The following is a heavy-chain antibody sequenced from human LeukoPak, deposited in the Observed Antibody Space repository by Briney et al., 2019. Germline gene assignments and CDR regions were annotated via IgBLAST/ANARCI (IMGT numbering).Heavy chain of an antibody. Sequence: ASVKVSCKASGYTFTSYGISWVRQAPGQGLEWKGWISAYNGNTNYAQKFQGRVTMTTDTSTSTAYMDVRRLGSDDRAVYYCARDHSSGWGYYDDGMDVWGQGTTVTVSS. CDR1: GYTFTSYG. D-gene: IGHD6-19*01. CDR3: ARDHSSGWGYYDDGMDV. V-gene: IGHV1-18*01. J-gene: IGHJ6*02. CDR2: ISAYNGNT.